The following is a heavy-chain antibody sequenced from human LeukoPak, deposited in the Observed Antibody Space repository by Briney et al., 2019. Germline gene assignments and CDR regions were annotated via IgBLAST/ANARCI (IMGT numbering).Heavy chain of an antibody. CDR1: GFTFSSYG. D-gene: IGHD6-19*01. CDR2: TSYEGSNK. J-gene: IGHJ6*04. CDR3: ANNGRGGWYDYYYGMDV. V-gene: IGHV3-30*18. Sequence: PGGSLRLSCVASGFTFSSYGMHWVRQAPGKGLEWVAVTSYEGSNKNYADSVKGRFTISRDNSKSTLYLQMNSLRAEDTAVYYCANNGRGGWYDYYYGMDVWGKGTTVTVSS.